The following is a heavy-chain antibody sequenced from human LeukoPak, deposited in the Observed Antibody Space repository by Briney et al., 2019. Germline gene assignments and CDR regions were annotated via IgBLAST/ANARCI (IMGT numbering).Heavy chain of an antibody. J-gene: IGHJ4*02. CDR2: TYYRSKWYN. Sequence: SSQTLSLTCAISGDSVSSNSAAWNWIRQSPSRGLEWLGRTYYRSKWYNDYAVSVKSRITINPDTSKNQFSLQLNSVTPEDTAVYYCARHPHQSYCGGDCYFFFDYWGQGTLVTVSS. D-gene: IGHD2-21*02. V-gene: IGHV6-1*01. CDR3: ARHPHQSYCGGDCYFFFDY. CDR1: GDSVSSNSAA.